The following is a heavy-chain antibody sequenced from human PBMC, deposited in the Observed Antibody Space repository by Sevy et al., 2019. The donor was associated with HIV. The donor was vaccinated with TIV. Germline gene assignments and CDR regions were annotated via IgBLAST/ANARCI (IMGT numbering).Heavy chain of an antibody. J-gene: IGHJ3*02. CDR1: GFTFSSCA. Sequence: GESLKISCAASGFTFSSCAMSWVRQAPGKGLEWVSAISGSGGSTYYADSVKGRFTISRDNSKNTLYLQMNSLRAEDTAVYYCATMGWELLLGSGWGRAFDIWGQGTMVTVSS. CDR3: ATMGWELLLGSGWGRAFDI. D-gene: IGHD1-26*01. V-gene: IGHV3-23*01. CDR2: ISGSGGST.